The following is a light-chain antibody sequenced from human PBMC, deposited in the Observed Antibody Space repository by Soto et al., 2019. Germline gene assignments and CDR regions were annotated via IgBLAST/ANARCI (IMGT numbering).Light chain of an antibody. J-gene: IGLJ1*01. CDR3: SSYGGTIYV. CDR2: EVT. CDR1: SSDVGGYKY. V-gene: IGLV2-8*01. Sequence: QSALTQPPSASGSPGQSVTISCTGTSSDVGGYKYVSWYQQHPGKAPRLMIYEVTKRPSGVPDRFSGSKSGNTASLTVSGLQAEDEADYYCSSYGGTIYVFGTGTKLTVL.